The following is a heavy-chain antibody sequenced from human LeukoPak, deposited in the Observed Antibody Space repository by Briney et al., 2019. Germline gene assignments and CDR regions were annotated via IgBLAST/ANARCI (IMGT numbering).Heavy chain of an antibody. J-gene: IGHJ6*02. V-gene: IGHV4-30-4*01. CDR3: ARDIRGTYYYYYYGMGV. D-gene: IGHD3-10*01. CDR1: GGSISSGDYY. CDR2: IYYSGST. Sequence: SETLSLTCTVSGGSISSGDYYWSWIRQPPGKGLEWIGYIYYSGSTYYNPSLKSRVTISVDTSKNQFSLKLSSVTAADTAVYYCARDIRGTYYYYYYGMGVWGQGTTVTVSS.